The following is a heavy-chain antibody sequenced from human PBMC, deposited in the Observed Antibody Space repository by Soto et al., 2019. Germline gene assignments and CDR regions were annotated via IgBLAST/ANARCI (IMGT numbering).Heavy chain of an antibody. V-gene: IGHV3-30*03. D-gene: IGHD2-2*03. J-gene: IGHJ6*02. CDR3: ARDVSGYCISTSCSYYYYGMDV. Sequence: PGGSLRLSCVASGFTFSSYGMHWVRQAPGKGLEWVAVISYDGSNKYYADSVKGRFTISRDNSKNTLYLQMNSLRAEDTAVYYCARDVSGYCISTSCSYYYYGMDVWGQGTTVTVSS. CDR1: GFTFSSYG. CDR2: ISYDGSNK.